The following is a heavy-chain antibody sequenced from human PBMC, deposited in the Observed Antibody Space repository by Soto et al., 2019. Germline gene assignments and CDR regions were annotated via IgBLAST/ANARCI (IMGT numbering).Heavy chain of an antibody. D-gene: IGHD3-10*01. J-gene: IGHJ6*02. Sequence: ASVKVSCKASGYTFTSYGISWVRQAPGQGLEWMGWISAYNGNTNYPQKLQGRVTMTTDTSTSTAYMELRSLRSDDTAVYYCASTLVRGVTLPYYYYGMDVWGQGTTVTVSS. CDR3: ASTLVRGVTLPYYYYGMDV. CDR1: GYTFTSYG. V-gene: IGHV1-18*01. CDR2: ISAYNGNT.